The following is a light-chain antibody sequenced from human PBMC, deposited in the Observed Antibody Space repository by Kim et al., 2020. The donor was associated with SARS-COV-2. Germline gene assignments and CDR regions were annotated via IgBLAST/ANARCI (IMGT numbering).Light chain of an antibody. V-gene: IGKV4-1*01. CDR2: WAS. CDR3: QQYISNPTT. Sequence: VTINRNSSQTILYSSNNKDYLAWYTLKPRQPPTLLIYWASTRESGVSERFSGRGSETDFTLSLSSLQAADVAIYYCQQYISNPTTFGQVTRLVIK. J-gene: IGKJ5*01. CDR1: QTILYSSNNKDY.